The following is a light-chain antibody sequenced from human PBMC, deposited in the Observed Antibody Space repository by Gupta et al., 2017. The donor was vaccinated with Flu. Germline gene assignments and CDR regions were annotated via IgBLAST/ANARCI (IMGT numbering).Light chain of an antibody. CDR3: QQYNNWPSWT. CDR1: QSVNSN. V-gene: IGKV3-15*01. J-gene: IGKJ1*01. Sequence: EIVMTQSPATLSVSPGGRATLSCRASQSVNSNLAWYQQKPGQAPRLLIYGASTRATGVPARFSGSGSGTEFTLTISSLQSEDFAVYDCQQYNNWPSWTFGQGTKVEI. CDR2: GAS.